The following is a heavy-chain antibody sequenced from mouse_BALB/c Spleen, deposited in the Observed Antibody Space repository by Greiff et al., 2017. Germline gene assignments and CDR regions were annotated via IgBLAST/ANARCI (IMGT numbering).Heavy chain of an antibody. J-gene: IGHJ4*01. D-gene: IGHD3-3*01. CDR1: GYAFSSYW. Sequence: QVQLKQSGAELVRPGSSVKISCKASGYAFSSYWMNWVKQRPGQGLEWIGQIYPGDGDTNYNGKFKGKATLTADKSSSTAYMQLSSLTSEDSAVYFCARTGDRPYYAMDYWGQGTSVTVSS. CDR3: ARTGDRPYYAMDY. CDR2: IYPGDGDT. V-gene: IGHV1-80*01.